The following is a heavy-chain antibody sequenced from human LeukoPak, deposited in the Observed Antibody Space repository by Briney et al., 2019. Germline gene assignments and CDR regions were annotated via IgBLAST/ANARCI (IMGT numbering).Heavy chain of an antibody. CDR3: AAADYEILTSYSPPPYYIFY. CDR1: GDSISTYY. J-gene: IGHJ4*02. V-gene: IGHV4-59*01. CDR2: IYYSGTT. Sequence: NPSETLSLTCTVSGDSISTYYWSWIRQPPGKGLEWIGYIYYSGTTNYNPSLKSRVTISVDTSMNQFSLKLSSVTAADTAVYYCAAADYEILTSYSPPPYYIFYRGQGKLVTASS. D-gene: IGHD3-9*01.